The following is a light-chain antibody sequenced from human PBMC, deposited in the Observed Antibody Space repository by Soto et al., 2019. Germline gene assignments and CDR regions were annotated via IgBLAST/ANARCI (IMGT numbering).Light chain of an antibody. CDR2: AAS. CDR1: QDINSY. Sequence: DVQMTQSPSSLSASVGDRVTITCRASQDINSYLAWYQQKPGNAPKSLIYAASSLQTGVPSRFSGSESGTDFTLTISNLQPEDSATYYCQQYNIYPRPFGGGTKVEIK. V-gene: IGKV1D-16*01. CDR3: QQYNIYPRP. J-gene: IGKJ4*01.